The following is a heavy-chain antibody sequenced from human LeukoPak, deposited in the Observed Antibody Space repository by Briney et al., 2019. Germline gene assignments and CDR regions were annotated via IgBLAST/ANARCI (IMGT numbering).Heavy chain of an antibody. CDR1: GFTFSTYS. V-gene: IGHV3-20*04. D-gene: IGHD3/OR15-3a*01. CDR3: ARGWTGDPAPYYFDY. CDR2: ITWNGGRR. Sequence: GGSLRLSCAASGFTFSTYSMNWVRQAPGKGPEWVSSITWNGGRRGYADSVKGRFTISRDNAKNSMYLQMNSLRAEDTALYYCARGWTGDPAPYYFDYWGQGTLVTVSS. J-gene: IGHJ4*02.